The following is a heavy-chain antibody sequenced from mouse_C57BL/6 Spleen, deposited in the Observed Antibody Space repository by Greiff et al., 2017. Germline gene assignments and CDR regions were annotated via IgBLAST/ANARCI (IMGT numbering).Heavy chain of an antibody. Sequence: VQLQQSGPELVKPGASVKISCKASGYTFTDYYMNWVKQSHGKSLEWIGDINPNNGGTSYNQKFKGKATLTVDESSSTAYMELRSLTSEDSAVYYCARGDYTYAMDYWGQGTSVTVSS. CDR3: ARGDYTYAMDY. CDR1: GYTFTDYY. J-gene: IGHJ4*01. CDR2: INPNNGGT. D-gene: IGHD2-12*01. V-gene: IGHV1-26*01.